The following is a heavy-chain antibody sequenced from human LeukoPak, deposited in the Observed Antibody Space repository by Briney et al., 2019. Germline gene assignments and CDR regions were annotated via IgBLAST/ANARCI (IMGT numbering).Heavy chain of an antibody. CDR1: VYTFTSYV. J-gene: IGHJ4*02. Sequence: ASVKVSCKASVYTFTSYVISWVRQAPGQGLERMGWISAYNGNTNYAQKLQGRVTMTTDTSTSTAYIELRSLRSDDTAVYYCARGGEIVVVTATLDYWGQGTPVTVSS. CDR2: ISAYNGNT. V-gene: IGHV1-18*01. D-gene: IGHD2-21*02. CDR3: ARGGEIVVVTATLDY.